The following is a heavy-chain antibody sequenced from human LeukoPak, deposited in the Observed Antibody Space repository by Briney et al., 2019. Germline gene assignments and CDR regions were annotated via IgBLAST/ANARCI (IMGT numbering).Heavy chain of an antibody. J-gene: IGHJ4*02. V-gene: IGHV3-21*05. D-gene: IGHD2-8*02. CDR1: GFTFNSYS. Sequence: GGSLRLSCRASGFTFNSYSMNWVRQAPGKGLEWISYITGTSYPKMYGDSVRGRFTISRDNAQNSLYLQMNFLRAEDTAHCYCTRDGADTGFDFDYWGQGVLVTVSS. CDR2: ITGTSYPK. CDR3: TRDGADTGFDFDY.